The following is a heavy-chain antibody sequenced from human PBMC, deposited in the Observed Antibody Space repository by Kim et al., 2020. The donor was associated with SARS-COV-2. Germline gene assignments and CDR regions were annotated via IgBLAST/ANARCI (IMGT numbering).Heavy chain of an antibody. D-gene: IGHD2-2*01. CDR2: IKHSGST. Sequence: SETLSLTCAVYGGSFSGYYWSWIRQPPGKGLEWIGEIKHSGSTNYNPSLKSRVTISVDTSKNQFSLKLSSVTAADTAVYYCPIALTHIVVVPASKKDHF. J-gene: IGHJ4*01. V-gene: IGHV4-34*01. CDR3: PIALTHIVVVPASKKDHF. CDR1: GGSFSGYY.